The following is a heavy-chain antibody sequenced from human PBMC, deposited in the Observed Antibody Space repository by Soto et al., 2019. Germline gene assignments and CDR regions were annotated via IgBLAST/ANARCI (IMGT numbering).Heavy chain of an antibody. CDR3: AKDNEDSSGWLEGLFDY. J-gene: IGHJ4*02. Sequence: PGGSLRLSCAASGFTFSSYAMSWVRQAPGKGLEWVSAISGSGGSTYYADSVKGRFTISRDNSKNTLYLQMNSLRAEDTAVYYCAKDNEDSSGWLEGLFDYWGQGTLVTVSS. CDR2: ISGSGGST. V-gene: IGHV3-23*01. CDR1: GFTFSSYA. D-gene: IGHD6-19*01.